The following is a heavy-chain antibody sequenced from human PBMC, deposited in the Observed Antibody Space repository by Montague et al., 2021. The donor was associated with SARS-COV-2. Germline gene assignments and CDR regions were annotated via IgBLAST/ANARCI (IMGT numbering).Heavy chain of an antibody. J-gene: IGHJ6*02. CDR3: ARVRYYGSGTSLVMDV. D-gene: IGHD3-10*01. V-gene: IGHV4-34*01. CDR1: GGSFSGYY. Sequence: SETLSLTCAVYGGSFSGYYWSWIRQPPGKGLEWIGEINYSGSTNYNPSLKSRVTISVDTSKNQFSLKLSSVTAADTAVYYCARVRYYGSGTSLVMDVWGQGTTVTVSS. CDR2: INYSGST.